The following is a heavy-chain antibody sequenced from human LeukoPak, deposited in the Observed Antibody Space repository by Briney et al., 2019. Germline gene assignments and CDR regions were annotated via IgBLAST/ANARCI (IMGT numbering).Heavy chain of an antibody. CDR2: INPSSGDT. Sequence: ASVRASCKASGYTLTGYYMHWVRLAPGQGLEWMGWINPSSGDTNYAQKFQGRVTMTRDTSISTAYMELSRLRSDDTAVYYCAKNPCEYYFDYWGQGTLVTVSS. V-gene: IGHV1-2*02. CDR1: GYTLTGYY. J-gene: IGHJ4*02. CDR3: AKNPCEYYFDY. D-gene: IGHD1-14*01.